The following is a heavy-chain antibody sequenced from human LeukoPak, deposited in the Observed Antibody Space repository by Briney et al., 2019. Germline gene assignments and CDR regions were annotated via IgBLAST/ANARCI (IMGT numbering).Heavy chain of an antibody. CDR3: ARDYRMIVVDVPQPPRY. V-gene: IGHV3-7*03. CDR1: GFTFSSYW. CDR2: IKQDGGEK. J-gene: IGHJ4*02. D-gene: IGHD3-22*01. Sequence: GGSLRLSCAASGFTFSSYWMSWVRQAPGKGLEWVANIKQDGGEKYYVDSVKGRFTISRDNAKNSLYLQMNSLRAEDTAVYYCARDYRMIVVDVPQPPRYWGQGTLVTVSS.